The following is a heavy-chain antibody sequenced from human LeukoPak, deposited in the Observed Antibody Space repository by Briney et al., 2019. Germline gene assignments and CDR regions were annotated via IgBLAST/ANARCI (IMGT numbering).Heavy chain of an antibody. V-gene: IGHV4-30-4*08. D-gene: IGHD3-22*01. CDR2: IYYSGST. CDR3: ARVGYWDYYDSSGFFAFDI. CDR1: GGSISSGDYY. Sequence: PSETLSLTCTVSGGSISSGDYYWSWIRQPPGKGLEWIGYIYYSGSTYYNPSLKSQVTISVDTSKNQFSLKLSSVTAADTAVYYCARVGYWDYYDSSGFFAFDIWGQGTMVTVSS. J-gene: IGHJ3*02.